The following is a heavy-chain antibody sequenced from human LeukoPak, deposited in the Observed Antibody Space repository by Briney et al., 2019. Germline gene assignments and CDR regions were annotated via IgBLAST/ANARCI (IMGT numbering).Heavy chain of an antibody. Sequence: GGSLRLSCAASGFTFSRDWMHWVRQAPGKGLVWVSRISDDGSITTYADSVQGRFTISRDNAKNTVHLQMNSLRAEDTAVYYCARDLVYGSGSCGHWGQGTLVTVSS. V-gene: IGHV3-74*03. J-gene: IGHJ4*02. CDR2: ISDDGSIT. D-gene: IGHD3-10*01. CDR1: GFTFSRDW. CDR3: ARDLVYGSGSCGH.